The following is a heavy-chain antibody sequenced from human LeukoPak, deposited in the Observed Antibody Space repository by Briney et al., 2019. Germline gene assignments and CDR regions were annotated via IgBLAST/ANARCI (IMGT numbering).Heavy chain of an antibody. D-gene: IGHD1-1*01. Sequence: SGGSLRLXCATSGFTFSTYWMSWVRQAPGKGLEWVANIKQDGSETYYADSVKGRFTIFRDNAKNSLYLQMDSLRVEDTAVYYCANDDGFDYWGQGTLVIVSS. J-gene: IGHJ4*02. CDR1: GFTFSTYW. V-gene: IGHV3-7*01. CDR2: IKQDGSET. CDR3: ANDDGFDY.